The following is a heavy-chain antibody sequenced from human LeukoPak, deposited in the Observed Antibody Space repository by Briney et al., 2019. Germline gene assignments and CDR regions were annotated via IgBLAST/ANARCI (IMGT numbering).Heavy chain of an antibody. CDR1: GVSISNYY. J-gene: IGHJ4*02. CDR3: ARGERLGLDH. CDR2: IYYSGSI. D-gene: IGHD1-26*01. V-gene: IGHV4-59*01. Sequence: SETLSLTCTVSGVSISNYYWSWIRQPPGKGLEWIGYIYYSGSINYNPSLKSRVTISVDTSKNQFSLKLTSVTAADTAVYYCARGERLGLDHWGQGTLVTVSS.